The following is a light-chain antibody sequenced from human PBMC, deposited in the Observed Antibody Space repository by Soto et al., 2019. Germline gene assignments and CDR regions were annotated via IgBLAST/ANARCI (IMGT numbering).Light chain of an antibody. V-gene: IGLV2-8*01. CDR1: SSDVGAYKY. Sequence: ALTQPPSASGSPGQSVTISCTGTSSDVGAYKYVSWYQQYPGKAPKLMIYEVSKRPSGDPDRFSGSKSGNTASLTVSGLQAEDEADYYCTSYVGSDIWVFGGGTKVTVL. CDR3: TSYVGSDIWV. J-gene: IGLJ3*02. CDR2: EVS.